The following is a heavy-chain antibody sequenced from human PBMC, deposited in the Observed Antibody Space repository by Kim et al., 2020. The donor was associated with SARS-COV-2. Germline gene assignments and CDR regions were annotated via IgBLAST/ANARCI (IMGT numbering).Heavy chain of an antibody. CDR2: IRSKAYGGTT. CDR1: GFTFGDYA. J-gene: IGHJ4*02. D-gene: IGHD3-22*01. Sequence: ALRLSCTASGFTFGDYAMSWFRQAPGKGLEWVGFIRSKAYGGTTEYAASVKGRFTISRDDSKSIAYLQMNSLKTEDTAVYYCTRDRALNYYDSSGLPDYWGQGTLVTVSS. CDR3: TRDRALNYYDSSGLPDY. V-gene: IGHV3-49*03.